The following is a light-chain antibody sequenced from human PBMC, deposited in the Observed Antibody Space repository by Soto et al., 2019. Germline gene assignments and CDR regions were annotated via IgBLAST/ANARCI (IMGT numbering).Light chain of an antibody. Sequence: QSVLTQPASVSGSPGQSITISCTGTGSDVGGYNYVSWYQQHPGKAPKVMIYDVSNRPSGVSNRFSGSKSGNTASLTISGLQAEDEADYYCSSYISASTPLVFAGGTKLTDL. V-gene: IGLV2-14*01. J-gene: IGLJ2*01. CDR3: SSYISASTPLV. CDR1: GSDVGGYNY. CDR2: DVS.